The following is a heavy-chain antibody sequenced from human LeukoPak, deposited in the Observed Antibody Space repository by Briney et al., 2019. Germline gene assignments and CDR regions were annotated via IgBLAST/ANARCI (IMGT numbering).Heavy chain of an antibody. CDR1: GFTFTNAW. V-gene: IGHV3-15*07. CDR3: STLTSRGLSDS. J-gene: IGHJ4*02. CDR2: IKSKADGETI. D-gene: IGHD1-20*01. Sequence: GGSLRLSCAASGFTFTNAWMNWVRQAPGKGLEWVGRIKSKADGETIDYAAPVKGRFTFSRDDSKNMLYLQMNSLKSEDTAVYYCSTLTSRGLSDSWGQGTLVTVSP.